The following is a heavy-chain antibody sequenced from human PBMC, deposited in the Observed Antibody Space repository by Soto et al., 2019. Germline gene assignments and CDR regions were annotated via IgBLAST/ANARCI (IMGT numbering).Heavy chain of an antibody. D-gene: IGHD2-2*01. CDR2: IIPDYYTL. V-gene: IGHV1-69*01. Sequence: QAQVVQSGAEVRQPGSSVKLSCKASEGTFNSYAIAWVRQAPGQGLEWMGGIIPDYYTLNYAQKFQDRVTITADESPNTVYMELSSRRSDDTAVYFWASRASRCYPYFFEAWSPGTLVTVSS. CDR3: ASRASRCYPYFFEA. J-gene: IGHJ4*02. CDR1: EGTFNSYA.